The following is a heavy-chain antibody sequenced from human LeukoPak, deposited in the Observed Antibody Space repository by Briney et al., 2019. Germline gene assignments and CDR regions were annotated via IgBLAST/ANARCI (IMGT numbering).Heavy chain of an antibody. D-gene: IGHD2-8*01. CDR3: ARCSNAVCTLGMDV. Sequence: GGSLRLSCAASGFRLSDYWMSWVSQAPGKGLEWVTNINHDGSEKYYVDSARGRFTISRDNAKHSLYLEMNSLRAGDTAVYYCARCSNAVCTLGMDVWGQGTTVTVSS. J-gene: IGHJ6*02. V-gene: IGHV3-7*03. CDR1: GFRLSDYW. CDR2: INHDGSEK.